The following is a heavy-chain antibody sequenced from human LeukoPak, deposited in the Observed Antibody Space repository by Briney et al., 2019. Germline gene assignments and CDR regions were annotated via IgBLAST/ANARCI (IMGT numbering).Heavy chain of an antibody. CDR2: IYYNGST. V-gene: IGHV4-59*01. CDR1: RGSIGSYY. J-gene: IGHJ5*02. Sequence: NPSETLSLTCTVSRGSIGSYYWSWIRQPPGKGLEWIGYIYYNGSTNYNPSLKSRVTISLDTSKNLFSLRLTSVTAADTAVYYCARDHIGVALTWGQGTLVTVSS. CDR3: ARDHIGVALT. D-gene: IGHD2-15*01.